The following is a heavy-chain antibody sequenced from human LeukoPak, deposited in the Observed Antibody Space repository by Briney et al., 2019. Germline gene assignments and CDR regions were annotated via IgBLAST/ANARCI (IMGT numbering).Heavy chain of an antibody. CDR3: ARSLTTGNRPGAFDI. V-gene: IGHV1-2*06. J-gene: IGHJ3*02. Sequence: GASVKVSCKASGYTFTGYYMHWVRQAPGQGLEWMGRINPNSGGTNYAQKFQGRVTMTRDTSISTAYMELSRLRSDDTAVYYCARSLTTGNRPGAFDIWGQGTMVTVSS. D-gene: IGHD3-22*01. CDR1: GYTFTGYY. CDR2: INPNSGGT.